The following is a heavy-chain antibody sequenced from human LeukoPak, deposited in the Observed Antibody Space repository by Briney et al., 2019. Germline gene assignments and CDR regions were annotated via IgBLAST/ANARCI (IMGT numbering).Heavy chain of an antibody. V-gene: IGHV3-30*04. D-gene: IGHD3-16*01. CDR2: ISYDGSNK. CDR1: GLTFSSYA. J-gene: IGHJ4*02. CDR3: ARGGIRQVPFDY. Sequence: PGGSLRLSCAASGLTFSSYAVHWVRQAPGKGLEWVAIISYDGSNKYYADSMKGQFTISRDNSKNTLYLQMNSLRAEDTAVYYCARGGIRQVPFDYWGQGTLVTVSS.